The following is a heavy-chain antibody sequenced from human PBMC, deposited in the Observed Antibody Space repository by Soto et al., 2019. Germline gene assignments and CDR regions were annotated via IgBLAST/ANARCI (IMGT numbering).Heavy chain of an antibody. CDR1: GFTFSSYG. CDR2: IWYDGSNK. V-gene: IGHV3-33*01. Sequence: GGSLRLSCAASGFTFSSYGMHWVRQAPGKGLEWVAVIWYDGSNKYYADSVKGRFTISRDNSKNTLYLQMNSLRAEDTAVYYCARDYDDYYGSGIPDAFDIWGQGTMVTVSS. CDR3: ARDYDDYYGSGIPDAFDI. D-gene: IGHD3-10*01. J-gene: IGHJ3*02.